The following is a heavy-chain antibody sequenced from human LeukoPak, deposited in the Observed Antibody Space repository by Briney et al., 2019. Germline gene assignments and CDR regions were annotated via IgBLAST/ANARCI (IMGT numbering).Heavy chain of an antibody. CDR3: AKDRYYYDSSGTNLFDY. V-gene: IGHV3-30*02. CDR1: GFTFSGYG. Sequence: GGSLRLSCAASGFTFSGYGMHWVRQAPGKGLEWVTFIRYDGSNKYYADSVKGRFTISRDNSKNTLYLQMNSLRAEDTAVYYCAKDRYYYDSSGTNLFDYWGQGTLVTVSS. D-gene: IGHD3-22*01. J-gene: IGHJ4*02. CDR2: IRYDGSNK.